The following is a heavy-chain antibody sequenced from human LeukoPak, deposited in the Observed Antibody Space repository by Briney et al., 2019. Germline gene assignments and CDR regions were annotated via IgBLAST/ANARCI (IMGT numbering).Heavy chain of an antibody. V-gene: IGHV1-69*05. CDR3: AKADYGEYYSMDV. D-gene: IGHD4-17*01. Sequence: ASMKVSCKASGYTSTKYDISWVRQAPGQGLEWMGGIIPAFGTTNYAQKFQGRVTVTTDESTSTVYMELSGLRFEDTAVYYCAKADYGEYYSMDVWGKGTTVTVSS. CDR2: IIPAFGTT. J-gene: IGHJ6*03. CDR1: GYTSTKYD.